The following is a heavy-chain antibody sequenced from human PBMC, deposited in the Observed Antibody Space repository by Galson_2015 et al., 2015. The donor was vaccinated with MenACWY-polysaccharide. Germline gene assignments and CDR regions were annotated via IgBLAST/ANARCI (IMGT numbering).Heavy chain of an antibody. J-gene: IGHJ4*02. CDR2: IKQDGSDK. V-gene: IGHV3-7*01. CDR1: GFTFSNYW. CDR3: ARPKGDY. Sequence: SLRLSCAASGFTFSNYWMSWVRQSPGKGLEWVANIKQDGSDKNYVESVKCRFTISRDSAKNSLYLQMNSLRAEDTAVYYCARPKGDYWGQGTLVTVSS.